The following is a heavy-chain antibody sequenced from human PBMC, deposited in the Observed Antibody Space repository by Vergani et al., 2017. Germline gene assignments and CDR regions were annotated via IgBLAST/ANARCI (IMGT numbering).Heavy chain of an antibody. D-gene: IGHD3-16*02. Sequence: QVQLVQSGAEVKKPGASVKVSCKASGYTFTGYYMHWVRQAPGQGLEWMGWINPNSGGTNYAQKFQGRVTMTRDTSISTAYMELSRLRSDDTAVYYCARQYDYIWGSYREYYFDYWGQGTLVTVSS. J-gene: IGHJ4*02. V-gene: IGHV1-2*02. CDR1: GYTFTGYY. CDR3: ARQYDYIWGSYREYYFDY. CDR2: INPNSGGT.